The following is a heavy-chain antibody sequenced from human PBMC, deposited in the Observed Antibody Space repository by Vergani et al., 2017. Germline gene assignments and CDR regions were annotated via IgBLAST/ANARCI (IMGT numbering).Heavy chain of an antibody. D-gene: IGHD6-19*01. V-gene: IGHV4-39*01. CDR3: ARHSTVEWLVKLGWIDP. CDR1: GASIRSSNYY. CDR2: IYYSGST. J-gene: IGHJ5*02. Sequence: QLQLQESGPGLVKPSATLSLTCSVSGASIRSSNYYWGWIRQPPGKGLGGIASIYYSGSTYYTPSLKSRVTISVDTSKNQFSLKLSPETAADTAVYFCARHSTVEWLVKLGWIDPWGQGILVTVSS.